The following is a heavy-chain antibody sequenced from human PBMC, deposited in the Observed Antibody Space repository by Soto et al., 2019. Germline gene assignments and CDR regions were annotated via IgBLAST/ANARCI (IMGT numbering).Heavy chain of an antibody. D-gene: IGHD3-9*01. CDR1: GFTFSSYA. CDR2: TSYDGSNK. Sequence: GGSLRLSCAASGFTFSSYAMHWVRQAPGKGLEWVSVTSYDGSNKYYADSVKGRFTISRENSKNTLYLQMNSLRAEDTAVYYCARTAPIYYDILTGYPYYFDYWGQGTLVTVSS. CDR3: ARTAPIYYDILTGYPYYFDY. J-gene: IGHJ4*02. V-gene: IGHV3-30-3*01.